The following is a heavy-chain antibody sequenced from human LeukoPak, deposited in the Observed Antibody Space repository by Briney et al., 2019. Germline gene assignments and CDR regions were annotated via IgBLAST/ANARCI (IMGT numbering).Heavy chain of an antibody. J-gene: IGHJ4*02. CDR3: ARCDSSGYYPFDY. D-gene: IGHD3-22*01. Sequence: SETLSLTCAVYGGSFSGYYWSWIRQPPGKGLEWLGEINHSGSTNYNPSLKGRVTISVDTSKNQFSLKLSSVTAADTAVYYCARCDSSGYYPFDYWGQGTLVTVSS. V-gene: IGHV4-34*01. CDR2: INHSGST. CDR1: GGSFSGYY.